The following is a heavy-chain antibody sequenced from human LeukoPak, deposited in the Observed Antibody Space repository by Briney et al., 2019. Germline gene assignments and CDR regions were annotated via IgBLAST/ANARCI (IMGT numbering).Heavy chain of an antibody. CDR2: ISLDGSYK. D-gene: IGHD1-26*01. CDR1: GFTFASYT. Sequence: PGGSLRLSCAASGFTFASYTMHWVRQAPGKGLEWVALISLDGSYKFYADSVKGRFTISRDNSRSTLYLQMSSLRHEDTAVYYCARDYGSLAFHHWGQGTLVTVSS. J-gene: IGHJ1*01. V-gene: IGHV3-30-3*01. CDR3: ARDYGSLAFHH.